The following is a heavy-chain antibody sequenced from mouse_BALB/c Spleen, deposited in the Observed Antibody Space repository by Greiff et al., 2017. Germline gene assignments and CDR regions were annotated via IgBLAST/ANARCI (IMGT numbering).Heavy chain of an antibody. V-gene: IGHV3-6*02. Sequence: VQLKESGPGLVKPSQSLSLTCSVTGYSITSGYYWNWIRQFPGNKLEWMGYISYDGSNNYNPSLKNRISITRDTSKNQFFLKLNSVTTEDTATYYCASDSLPAMDYWGQGTSVTVSS. CDR2: ISYDGSN. CDR1: GYSITSGYY. CDR3: ASDSLPAMDY. J-gene: IGHJ4*01. D-gene: IGHD1-2*01.